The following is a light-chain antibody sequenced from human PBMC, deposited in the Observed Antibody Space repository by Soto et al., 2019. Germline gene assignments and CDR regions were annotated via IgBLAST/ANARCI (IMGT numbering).Light chain of an antibody. V-gene: IGLV2-23*02. J-gene: IGLJ7*01. Sequence: QSALTQPACVSGSLGQSITISCTGTSSDVGSYNLVSWYQQHPGKPPKLMIYEVSKRPSGVSNRFSGSKSCNTASLTISGRQAEDEADYYCCSYAGSSTPAVFGGGTQLTVL. CDR3: CSYAGSSTPAV. CDR2: EVS. CDR1: SSDVGSYNL.